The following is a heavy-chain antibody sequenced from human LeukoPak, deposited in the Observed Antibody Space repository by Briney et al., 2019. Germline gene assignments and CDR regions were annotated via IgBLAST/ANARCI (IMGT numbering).Heavy chain of an antibody. CDR3: ARGDDSGYYDYFDY. CDR1: GFTFSSYA. J-gene: IGHJ4*02. CDR2: ISSDGGNR. V-gene: IGHV3-30*14. D-gene: IGHD5-12*01. Sequence: GGSLRLSCAASGFTFSSYAMHWVRRAPGKALEWVATISSDGGNRYYSDSVKGRFTISRDFSKNTVFLHMNSLRAEDTAMYYCARGDDSGYYDYFDYWGQGALVTVSS.